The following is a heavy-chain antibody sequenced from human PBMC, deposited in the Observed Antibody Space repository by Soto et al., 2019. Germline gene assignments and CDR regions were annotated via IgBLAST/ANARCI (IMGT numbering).Heavy chain of an antibody. CDR1: GFSFPSFA. CDR2: IGAGSAGA. Sequence: GGSLRLSCAASGFSFPSFAMSWVRQAPGKGLEWVSAIGAGSAGAHYADSVKGRFTISRDDSKNTLYLEMNSLRADDTAVYYCAAPRVWVARTRYFDPWGQGTPVTVSS. V-gene: IGHV3-23*01. D-gene: IGHD3-16*01. CDR3: AAPRVWVARTRYFDP. J-gene: IGHJ5*02.